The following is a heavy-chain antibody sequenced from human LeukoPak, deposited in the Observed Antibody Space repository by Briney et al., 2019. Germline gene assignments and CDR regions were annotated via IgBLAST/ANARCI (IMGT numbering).Heavy chain of an antibody. CDR2: ISAYYVNT. CDR1: GYTFTSYG. V-gene: IGHV1-18*01. D-gene: IGHD3-10*01. Sequence: GASVKVSCKASGYTFTSYGISWVRQAPGQGLEWMGWISAYYVNTNYAQKLQGRVTMTTDTSTSTAYMELRSLRSDDTAVYYCARQLYGSGSYYSYYYYMDVWGKGTTVTVSS. J-gene: IGHJ6*03. CDR3: ARQLYGSGSYYSYYYYMDV.